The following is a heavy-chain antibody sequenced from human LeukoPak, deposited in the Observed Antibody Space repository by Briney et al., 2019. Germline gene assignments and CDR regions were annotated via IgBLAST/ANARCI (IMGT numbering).Heavy chain of an antibody. V-gene: IGHV1-69*06. D-gene: IGHD2-2*02. Sequence: SVKVSCKASGGTFSSYAISWVRQAPGQGLEWMGGIIPIFGTANYAQKFQGRVTITADKSTSTAYMELSSLRSEDTAVYYCARRPRYIVVVPAAIQDYYYGMDVWGKGTTVTVSS. CDR3: ARRPRYIVVVPAAIQDYYYGMDV. CDR2: IIPIFGTA. CDR1: GGTFSSYA. J-gene: IGHJ6*04.